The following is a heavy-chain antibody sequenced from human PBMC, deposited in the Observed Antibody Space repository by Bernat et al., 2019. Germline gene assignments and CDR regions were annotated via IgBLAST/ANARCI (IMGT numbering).Heavy chain of an antibody. CDR1: GFTFSSYA. Sequence: QVQLVESGGGVVQPGRSLRLSCAASGFTFSSYAMHWVRQAPGKGLEWVAVMSSDGSNKKHADSVKGRFTISRDNSKNTLYLQMNSLRAEDTAVYYCAKEASFGAGYWFDPWGQGTLVTVSS. D-gene: IGHD3-16*01. V-gene: IGHV3-30-3*01. CDR3: AKEASFGAGYWFDP. J-gene: IGHJ5*02. CDR2: MSSDGSNK.